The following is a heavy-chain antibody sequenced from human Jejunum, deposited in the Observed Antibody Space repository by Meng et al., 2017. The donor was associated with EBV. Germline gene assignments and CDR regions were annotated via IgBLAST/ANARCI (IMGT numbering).Heavy chain of an antibody. CDR3: TREWGADY. CDR1: GFTFRGHA. V-gene: IGHV3-30-3*01. CDR2: ISNDGNNK. J-gene: IGHJ4*02. D-gene: IGHD3-16*01. Sequence: GGSGGGVVQPGRSLRPSCAASGFTFRGHAMQWVRQAPGKGLKWVALISNDGNNKYYADSVKGRFTISRDNSKNTLYLQMNSLRVDDTALYYCTREWGADYWGQGTLVTVSS.